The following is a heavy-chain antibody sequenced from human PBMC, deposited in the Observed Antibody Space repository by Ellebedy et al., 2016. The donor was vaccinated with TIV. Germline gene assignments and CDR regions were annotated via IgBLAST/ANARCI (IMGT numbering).Heavy chain of an antibody. Sequence: PGGSLRLSCKGSGYSFTNYWIGWVRQLPGKGLEWMGTIYPVDSDSSYTPSFRGQVTISADKSNSTAYLQWTSLKASETAIYFCARHMTLTLAPPGLPIDWGQGTLVTVSS. CDR3: ARHMTLTLAPPGLPID. D-gene: IGHD4-11*01. J-gene: IGHJ4*02. V-gene: IGHV5-51*01. CDR2: IYPVDSDS. CDR1: GYSFTNYW.